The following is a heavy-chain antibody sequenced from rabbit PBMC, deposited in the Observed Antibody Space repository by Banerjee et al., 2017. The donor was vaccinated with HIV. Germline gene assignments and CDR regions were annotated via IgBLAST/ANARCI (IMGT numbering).Heavy chain of an antibody. V-gene: IGHV1S45*01. CDR2: IYTGDGNT. CDR1: GFSFSSSYW. Sequence: QEQLEESGGDLVKPEGSLTLTCTASGFSFSSSYWMCWVRQAPGKGLEWIACIYTGDGNTDYASWAKGRFTISKTSSTTVTLQMTSLTAADTATYFCARDVTGNTNTLWGQGTLVTVS. D-gene: IGHD7-1*01. J-gene: IGHJ3*01. CDR3: ARDVTGNTNTL.